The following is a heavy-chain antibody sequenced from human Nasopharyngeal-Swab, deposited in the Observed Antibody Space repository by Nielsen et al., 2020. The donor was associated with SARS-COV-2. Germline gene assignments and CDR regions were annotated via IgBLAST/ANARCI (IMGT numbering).Heavy chain of an antibody. CDR1: GFTLSRHW. CDR2: VKSDGSIT. V-gene: IGHV3-74*01. Sequence: GESLKISCAASGFTLSRHWMHWVRQESGKAPVWVSCVKSDGSITHYADSVKGRFTISRDNAKNTLYLQMNSLRAEDTAVYYCVREDDAFDIWGQGTTVTVSS. CDR3: VREDDAFDI. J-gene: IGHJ3*02.